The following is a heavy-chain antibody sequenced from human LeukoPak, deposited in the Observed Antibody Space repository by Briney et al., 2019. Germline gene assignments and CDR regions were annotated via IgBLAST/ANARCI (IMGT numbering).Heavy chain of an antibody. V-gene: IGHV4-34*01. Sequence: SETLSLTCAVYGGSFSGYYWSWVRQPPGKGLEWIGEINHSGSTNYNPSLKSRVTISVDTSKNQFSLKLSSVAAADTAVYYCARGPFRRTMIVVVTVGGFDYWGQGTLVTVSS. J-gene: IGHJ4*02. CDR1: GGSFSGYY. CDR2: INHSGST. CDR3: ARGPFRRTMIVVVTVGGFDY. D-gene: IGHD3-22*01.